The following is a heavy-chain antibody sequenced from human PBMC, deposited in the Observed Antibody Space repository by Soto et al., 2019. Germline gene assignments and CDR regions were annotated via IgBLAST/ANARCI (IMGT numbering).Heavy chain of an antibody. Sequence: EVQLVESGGGLVQPGGSLKLSCAASGFTFSGSAMHWVRQASGKGLEWVGRIRSKANSYATAYAASVKGSFTISRDDSKNTEYLQMNSLKTEDTAVYYCTRGPLAGDYWGQGTLVTVSS. J-gene: IGHJ4*02. CDR2: IRSKANSYAT. CDR3: TRGPLAGDY. CDR1: GFTFSGSA. D-gene: IGHD3-10*01. V-gene: IGHV3-73*02.